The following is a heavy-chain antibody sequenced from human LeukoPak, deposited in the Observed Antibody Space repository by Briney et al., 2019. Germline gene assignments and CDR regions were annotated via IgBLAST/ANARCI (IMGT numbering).Heavy chain of an antibody. D-gene: IGHD4-11*01. Sequence: GGSLRLSCEASGFTFSRYWMTWVRQAPGKGLEWVANIKQDGSETYYVDSVKGRFTISRDNAKSSLYLQVNSLRAEDTAVYFCARDPGPTTAAWGAFDIWGQGTVVTVSS. CDR1: GFTFSRYW. V-gene: IGHV3-7*01. CDR2: IKQDGSET. J-gene: IGHJ3*02. CDR3: ARDPGPTTAAWGAFDI.